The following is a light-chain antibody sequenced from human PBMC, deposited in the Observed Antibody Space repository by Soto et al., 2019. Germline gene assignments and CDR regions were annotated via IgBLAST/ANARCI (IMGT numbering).Light chain of an antibody. CDR2: DVS. Sequence: QSALTQPASVSGSPGQSITISCTGTSSDVGGYNYASWYQQHPGKAPKLMIYDVSNRPSGVSNRFSGSKSGNTASLTISGLQAEDEADYYCSSYTTSGSLVFGGGTKVTVL. V-gene: IGLV2-14*01. CDR1: SSDVGGYNY. CDR3: SSYTTSGSLV. J-gene: IGLJ2*01.